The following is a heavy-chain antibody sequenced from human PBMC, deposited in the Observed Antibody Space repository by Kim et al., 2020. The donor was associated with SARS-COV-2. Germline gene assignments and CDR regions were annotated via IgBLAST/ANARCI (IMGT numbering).Heavy chain of an antibody. CDR2: ISGSGGST. J-gene: IGHJ6*02. CDR1: GFTFSSYA. D-gene: IGHD4-17*01. CDR3: AKGDTAHYGDYGHRAYGMDV. Sequence: GGSLRLSCAASGFTFSSYAMSWVRQAPGKGLEWVSAISGSGGSTYYADSVKGRFTISRDNSKNTLYLQMNSLRAEDTAVYYCAKGDTAHYGDYGHRAYGMDVWGQGTTVTVSS. V-gene: IGHV3-23*01.